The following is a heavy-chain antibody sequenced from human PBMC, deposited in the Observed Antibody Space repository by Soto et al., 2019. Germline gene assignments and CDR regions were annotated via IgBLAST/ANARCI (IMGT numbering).Heavy chain of an antibody. CDR3: AREYCSADRCYGGDY. CDR1: GGTFSSYT. D-gene: IGHD2-15*01. Sequence: GASVKVSCKASGGTFSSYTISWVRQAPGQGLEWMGRIIPILGIANYTQKLQGRVTIPTDKSTSTAYMELRSLTSDDTASYYCAREYCSADRCYGGDYWGPGTLVTVSS. J-gene: IGHJ4*02. CDR2: IIPILGIA. V-gene: IGHV1-69*02.